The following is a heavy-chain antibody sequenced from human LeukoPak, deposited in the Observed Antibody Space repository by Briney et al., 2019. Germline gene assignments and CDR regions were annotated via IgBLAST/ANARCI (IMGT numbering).Heavy chain of an antibody. CDR3: VRVLKWFGVDAFDI. J-gene: IGHJ3*02. Sequence: SETLSLTCAVYGGSFSGYYWSWIRQPPGKGLEWIGSFYHSGNTYYNPSLKSRVTISVDTSKNQFSLKLSSVTAADTAVYYCVRVLKWFGVDAFDIWGQGTMVTVSS. CDR1: GGSFSGYY. V-gene: IGHV4-34*01. CDR2: FYHSGNT. D-gene: IGHD3-10*01.